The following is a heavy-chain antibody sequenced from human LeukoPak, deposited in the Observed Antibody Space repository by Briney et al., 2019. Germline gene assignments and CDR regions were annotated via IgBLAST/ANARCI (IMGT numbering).Heavy chain of an antibody. V-gene: IGHV4-59*01. D-gene: IGHD5-24*01. Sequence: SGTLSLTCTVSGGSISSYYWSWIRQPPGKGLEWIGYMYYSGNTNYNPYLKSRVTISVDTSKNQFSLRLRSVTAADTAVYYCTKGGEMATVDYWGQGTLVTVSS. CDR2: MYYSGNT. CDR1: GGSISSYY. J-gene: IGHJ4*02. CDR3: TKGGEMATVDY.